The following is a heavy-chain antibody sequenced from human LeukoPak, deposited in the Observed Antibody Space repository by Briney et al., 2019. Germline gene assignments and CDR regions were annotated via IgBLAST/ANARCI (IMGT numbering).Heavy chain of an antibody. V-gene: IGHV3-21*01. CDR2: ITTRSSYM. D-gene: IGHD2-15*01. CDR3: AKDRLTYYYYGMDV. J-gene: IGHJ6*02. CDR1: GFTVSGSY. Sequence: GGSLRLSCTASGFTVSGSYMNWVRQAPGKGLEWVACITTRSSYMYYADSVKGRFTISRDNAKNSLYLQMNSLRAEDTAVYYCAKDRLTYYYYGMDVWGQGTTVTVSS.